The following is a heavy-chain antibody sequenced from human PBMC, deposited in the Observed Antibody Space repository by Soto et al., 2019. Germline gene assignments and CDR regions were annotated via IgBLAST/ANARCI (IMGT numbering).Heavy chain of an antibody. V-gene: IGHV5-10-1*01. CDR2: IDPSDSQT. D-gene: IGHD1-26*01. CDR3: ARKLKDSVTGPNFQYYFDS. Sequence: GESLKISCKGSGYSFAGYWITWVRQKPGKGLEWMGRIDPSDSQTYYSPSFRGHVTISVTKSITTVFLQWSSLRASDNAMDYCARKLKDSVTGPNFQYYFDSWGQGTPVTVSS. J-gene: IGHJ4*02. CDR1: GYSFAGYW.